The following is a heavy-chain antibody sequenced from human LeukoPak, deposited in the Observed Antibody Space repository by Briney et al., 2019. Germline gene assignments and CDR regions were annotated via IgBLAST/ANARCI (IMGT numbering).Heavy chain of an antibody. V-gene: IGHV1-2*02. CDR3: ARDYYDSSGYYY. J-gene: IGHJ4*02. Sequence: ASVKVSCKASGYTSTGYYMHWVRQAPGQGLEWMGWINPNSGGTNYAQKFQGRVTMTRDTSISTAYMELSRLRSDDTAVYYCARDYYDSSGYYYWGQGTLVTVSS. D-gene: IGHD3-22*01. CDR1: GYTSTGYY. CDR2: INPNSGGT.